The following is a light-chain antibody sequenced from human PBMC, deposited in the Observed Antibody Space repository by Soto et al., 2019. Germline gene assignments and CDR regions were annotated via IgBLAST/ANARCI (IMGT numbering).Light chain of an antibody. Sequence: QSVLTQPPSASGSPGQSVTISCTGTSSDVGGYNYVSWYQQHPGKAPKLMIYEVSKRPSGVPDRFYGSKSGNTASLTVSGLQAEDEADYYCSSYAGSNNFRYVFGTGTKVTVL. V-gene: IGLV2-8*01. J-gene: IGLJ1*01. CDR1: SSDVGGYNY. CDR2: EVS. CDR3: SSYAGSNNFRYV.